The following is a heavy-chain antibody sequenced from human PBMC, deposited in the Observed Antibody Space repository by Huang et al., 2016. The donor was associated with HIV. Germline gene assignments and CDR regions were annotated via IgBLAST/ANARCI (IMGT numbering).Heavy chain of an antibody. CDR3: VRDPRIQSWLNYFDY. Sequence: EVQLVESGGGLVQPGGSLRLSCAASGFTFSSYWMHWVRQAPGKGLVWVSRMNSEGSSSGYADSGKGRFTIARDNAKNTLYLQMNSLRAEDTAVYYCVRDPRIQSWLNYFDYWGQGTLVSVSS. CDR2: MNSEGSSS. J-gene: IGHJ4*02. D-gene: IGHD3-22*01. CDR1: GFTFSSYW. V-gene: IGHV3-74*01.